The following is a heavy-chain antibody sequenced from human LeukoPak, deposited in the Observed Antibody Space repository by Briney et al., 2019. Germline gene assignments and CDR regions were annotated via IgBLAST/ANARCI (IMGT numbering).Heavy chain of an antibody. Sequence: PGGSLRLSCAASGFTFSSYGMHWVRQAPGKGLEWVAFIRYDGSNKYYADSVKGRFTISRDNSKNTLYLQMNSLRAEDTAVYYCAKSTYYYDSSGYYPDYWGQGTLVTVSS. CDR1: GFTFSSYG. V-gene: IGHV3-30*02. CDR3: AKSTYYYDSSGYYPDY. D-gene: IGHD3-22*01. CDR2: IRYDGSNK. J-gene: IGHJ4*02.